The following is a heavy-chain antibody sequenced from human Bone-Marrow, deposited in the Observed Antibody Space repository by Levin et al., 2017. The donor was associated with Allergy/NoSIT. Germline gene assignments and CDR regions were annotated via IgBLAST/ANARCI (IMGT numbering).Heavy chain of an antibody. D-gene: IGHD6-13*01. CDR2: IYYSGST. V-gene: IGHV4-59*01. CDR1: GGSISSYY. Sequence: SQTLSLTCTVSGGSISSYYWSWIRQPPGKGLEWIGYIYYSGSTNYNPSLKSRVTISVDTSKNQFSLKLSSVTAADTAVYYCATSPPRAAAGPVPYYWGQGTLVTVSS. J-gene: IGHJ4*02. CDR3: ATSPPRAAAGPVPYY.